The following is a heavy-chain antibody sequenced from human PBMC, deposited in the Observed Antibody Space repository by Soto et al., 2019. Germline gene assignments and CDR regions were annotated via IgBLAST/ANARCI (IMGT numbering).Heavy chain of an antibody. CDR3: ASRGCSGGSCYNH. J-gene: IGHJ4*02. D-gene: IGHD2-15*01. CDR2: IKQDGSEK. CDR1: GFTFSSYW. V-gene: IGHV3-7*01. Sequence: PGGSLRLSCAASGFTFSSYWMSWVRQAPGKGLEWVANIKQDGSEKYYVDSVKGRFTISRDNAKNSLYLQMNSLRAEDTAVYYCASRGCSGGSCYNHWGQGTLVTVSS.